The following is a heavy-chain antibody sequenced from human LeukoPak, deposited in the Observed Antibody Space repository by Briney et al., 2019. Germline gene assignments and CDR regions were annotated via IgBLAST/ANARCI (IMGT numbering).Heavy chain of an antibody. CDR2: FDPEVGET. CDR1: GYTLTELS. J-gene: IGHJ6*03. CDR3: ATLSRFRGYSYGYISNYYYYMDV. V-gene: IGHV1-24*01. Sequence: ASVKVSCKVSGYTLTELSMHWVRQAPGKGLEWMGGFDPEVGETIYAQKFQGRVTMTEDTSTDTAYMELSSLRSEDTAVYYCATLSRFRGYSYGYISNYYYYMDVWGKGTTVTVSS. D-gene: IGHD5-18*01.